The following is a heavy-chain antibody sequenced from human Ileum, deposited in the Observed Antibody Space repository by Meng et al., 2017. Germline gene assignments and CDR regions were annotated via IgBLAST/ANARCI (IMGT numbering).Heavy chain of an antibody. CDR3: ARDRYCSSTSCYELGYYYGMDV. Sequence: GESLKISCAASGFTFSDYYMGWVRQAPGKGLEWVSYISSSGSTIYYADSVKGRFTISRDNAKNSLYLQMNRLRAEDTAVYYCARDRYCSSTSCYELGYYYGMDVWGQGTTVTVSS. CDR1: GFTFSDYY. V-gene: IGHV3-11*01. CDR2: ISSSGSTI. J-gene: IGHJ6*02. D-gene: IGHD2-2*01.